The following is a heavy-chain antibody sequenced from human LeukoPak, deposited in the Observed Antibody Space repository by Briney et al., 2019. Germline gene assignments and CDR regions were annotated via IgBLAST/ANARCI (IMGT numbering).Heavy chain of an antibody. CDR2: INPNSGTN. CDR1: GYTFTIYD. CDR3: AKYGSGSPPN. Sequence: RAAGTVCFSASGYTFTIYDINWVRHAQGQGLEWMRWINPNSGTNGYAQKFQGRVTMARNTSISTAYMEMRSVRSADTYVYSCAKYGSGSPPNWGQGTMVTVSS. J-gene: IGHJ3*01. D-gene: IGHD3-10*01. V-gene: IGHV1-8*01.